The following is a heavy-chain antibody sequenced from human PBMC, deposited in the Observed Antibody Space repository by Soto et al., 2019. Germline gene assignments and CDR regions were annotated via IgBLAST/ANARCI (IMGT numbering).Heavy chain of an antibody. CDR2: MNPNSGNT. CDR1: GYTFTSYD. V-gene: IGHV1-8*01. CDR3: ARDRYHYYDSSGYCTFDY. Sequence: QVQLVQSGAEVKKPGASVKVSCKASGYTFTSYDINWVRQATGQGLEWMGWMNPNSGNTGYAQKFQGRVTMTRNTSISTAYMELSSLRSEDTAVYYCARDRYHYYDSSGYCTFDYWGQGTLVTVSS. D-gene: IGHD3-22*01. J-gene: IGHJ4*02.